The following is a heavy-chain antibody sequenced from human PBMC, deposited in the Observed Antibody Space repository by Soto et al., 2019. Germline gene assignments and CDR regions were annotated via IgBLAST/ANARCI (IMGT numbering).Heavy chain of an antibody. D-gene: IGHD1-26*01. CDR2: INPNSGGT. V-gene: IGHV1-2*04. Sequence: ASVKVSCKASGYTFTGYYMHWVRQAPGQGLEWMGWINPNSGGTNYAQKFQGWVTMTRDTSISTAYMELSRLRSDDTAVYYCARGDIVGAAIRLDGMDVWGQGTTVTVSS. J-gene: IGHJ6*02. CDR1: GYTFTGYY. CDR3: ARGDIVGAAIRLDGMDV.